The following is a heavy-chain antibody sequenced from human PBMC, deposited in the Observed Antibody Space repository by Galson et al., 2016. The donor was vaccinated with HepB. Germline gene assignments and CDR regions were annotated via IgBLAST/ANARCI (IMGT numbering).Heavy chain of an antibody. CDR1: NFMFSDYP. J-gene: IGHJ6*04. CDR3: ATNKPLDYYGGSCFHYYGMDV. D-gene: IGHD2-21*01. CDR2: ISSGGTVI. V-gene: IGHV3-11*01. Sequence: SLRLSCAASNFMFSDYPMSWIRQAPGKGLEWLSYISSGGTVIYYADSVKGRFSISRDAATHSLHLQLNSLRAEDTAIYYCATNKPLDYYGGSCFHYYGMDVWGKGTTVIVSS.